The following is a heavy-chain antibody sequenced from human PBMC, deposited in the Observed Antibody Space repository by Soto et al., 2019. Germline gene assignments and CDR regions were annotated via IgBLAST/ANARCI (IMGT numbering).Heavy chain of an antibody. CDR2: ISAYNGNT. Sequence: ASVKVSCKASGYTFTSYGISWVRQAPGQGLERMGWISAYNGNTNYAQKLQGRVTMTTDTSTSTAYMELRSLRSDDTAVYYCARDAYYYDSSGYYHPLNYWGQGTLVTVSA. D-gene: IGHD3-22*01. J-gene: IGHJ4*02. V-gene: IGHV1-18*01. CDR1: GYTFTSYG. CDR3: ARDAYYYDSSGYYHPLNY.